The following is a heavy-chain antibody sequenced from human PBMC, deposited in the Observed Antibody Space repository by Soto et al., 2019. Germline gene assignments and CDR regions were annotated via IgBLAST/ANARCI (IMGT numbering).Heavy chain of an antibody. J-gene: IGHJ6*01. Sequence: QVQLQESGPGLVKPSETLSLTCTVSGGSVSSGSYYWSWIRQPPGKGLEWIGYIYYSGSTNYNPSLKSRVTISVDTSKNQFSLKLSSVTAADTAVYYCARSYSSGWRYYYYYYGMDVW. D-gene: IGHD6-19*01. CDR3: ARSYSSGWRYYYYYYGMDV. V-gene: IGHV4-61*01. CDR2: IYYSGST. CDR1: GGSVSSGSYY.